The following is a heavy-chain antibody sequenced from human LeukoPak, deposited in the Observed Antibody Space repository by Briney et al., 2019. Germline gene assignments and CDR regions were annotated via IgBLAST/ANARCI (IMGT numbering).Heavy chain of an antibody. CDR1: GFTFSSYA. J-gene: IGHJ3*02. Sequence: GGSLRLSCAASGFTFSSYAMHWVRQAPGKGLEWVAVISYDGSNKYYADSVKGRFTISRDNSKNTLYVQMNSLRAEDTAVYYCASDYYDSSGYSPLDIWGQGTMVTVSS. D-gene: IGHD3-22*01. V-gene: IGHV3-30*04. CDR3: ASDYYDSSGYSPLDI. CDR2: ISYDGSNK.